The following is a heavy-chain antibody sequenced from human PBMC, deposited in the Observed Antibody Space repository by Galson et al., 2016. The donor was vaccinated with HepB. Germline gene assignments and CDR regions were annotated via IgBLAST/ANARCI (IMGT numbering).Heavy chain of an antibody. Sequence: SETLSLTCDVSSASINDYYWSWVRLAPGRGLEWIGYIYYSGTINCNPSLGSRVTLSIHTSKTQFSLNLKSVTAADTAVYYCAFSTRDDTFENWGQGALVTVSS. J-gene: IGHJ4*02. V-gene: IGHV4-59*01. CDR1: SASINDYY. D-gene: IGHD3-22*01. CDR2: IYYSGTI. CDR3: AFSTRDDTFEN.